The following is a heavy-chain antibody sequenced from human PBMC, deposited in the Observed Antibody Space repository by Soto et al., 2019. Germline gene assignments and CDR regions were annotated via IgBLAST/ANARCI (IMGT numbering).Heavy chain of an antibody. CDR2: ISTYNGNT. D-gene: IGHD4-17*01. CDR3: AGRLYGEYDY. CDR1: GYSFTTSG. J-gene: IGHJ4*02. Sequence: QAQLVQSGAEVKEPGASVKVSCKASGYSFTTSGITWVRQAPGQGLEWMGWISTYNGNTNYAQKLQDRVTLTTDTSTSTGEMELRGLRSDDRGIYYCAGRLYGEYDYWGQGTLVTVSS. V-gene: IGHV1-18*01.